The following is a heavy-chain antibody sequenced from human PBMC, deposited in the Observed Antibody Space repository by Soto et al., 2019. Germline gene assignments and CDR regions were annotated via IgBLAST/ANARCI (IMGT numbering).Heavy chain of an antibody. Sequence: QVQLVQSGAEVKKPGASVKVSCKASGYTFTSYYMHWVRQAPGQGLEWMGIINPSGGSTSYAQKCQGRGTMTTEASTGTVYVELGSLSSEDTAVYYCASARMTYFDYWGQGTLGPVSS. J-gene: IGHJ4*02. CDR1: GYTFTSYY. CDR2: INPSGGST. V-gene: IGHV1-46*01. D-gene: IGHD2-21*02. CDR3: ASARMTYFDY.